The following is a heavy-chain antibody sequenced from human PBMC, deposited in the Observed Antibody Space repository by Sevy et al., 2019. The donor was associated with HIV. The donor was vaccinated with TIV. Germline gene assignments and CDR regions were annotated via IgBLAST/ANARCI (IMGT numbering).Heavy chain of an antibody. CDR1: GDSISSYY. CDR2: IYPSGST. V-gene: IGHV4-4*07. CDR3: ARDIRNSYDYYYMDV. Sequence: SETLSLTCTVSGDSISSYYWSWIRQPAGKGLEWIGRIYPSGSTNYNPSLKSRVTMSLDRSKNQFSLKLSSLTAADTAVYYCARDIRNSYDYYYMDVWGKGTTVTVSS. D-gene: IGHD1-7*01. J-gene: IGHJ6*03.